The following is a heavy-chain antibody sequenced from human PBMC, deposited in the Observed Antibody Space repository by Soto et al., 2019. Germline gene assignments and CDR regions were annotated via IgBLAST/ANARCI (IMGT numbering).Heavy chain of an antibody. J-gene: IGHJ4*02. CDR3: ARHKRDLRFLEWSDYFDF. CDR1: GFTFSSYA. D-gene: IGHD3-3*01. V-gene: IGHV3-30-3*01. CDR2: ISYDGSNK. Sequence: QVQLVESGGGVVQPGRSLRLSCAASGFTFSSYAMHWVRQAPGKGLEWVAVISYDGSNKYYADSVKGRFTISRDNSKNTLYLQMNRLRAEDTAVYYCARHKRDLRFLEWSDYFDFWGQGTLVTVSS.